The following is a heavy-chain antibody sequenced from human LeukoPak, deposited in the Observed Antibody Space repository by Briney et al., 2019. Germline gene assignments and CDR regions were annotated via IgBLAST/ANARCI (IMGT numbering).Heavy chain of an antibody. CDR1: GGSFSGYY. Sequence: SETLSLTCAVYGGSFSGYYWSWIRQPPGKGLEWIGEINHSGSTNYNPSLKSRVTISVDTSKNQFSLKLSSVTAADTAVYYCASPRLGRRYYFDYWGQGTLVTVSS. CDR2: INHSGST. J-gene: IGHJ4*02. CDR3: ASPRLGRRYYFDY. V-gene: IGHV4-34*01.